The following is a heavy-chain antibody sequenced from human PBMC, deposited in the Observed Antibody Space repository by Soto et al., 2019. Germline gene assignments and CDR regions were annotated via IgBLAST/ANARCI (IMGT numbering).Heavy chain of an antibody. CDR3: ARGGKPLIKLVVAATSNWFDP. Sequence: SETLSLTCAVSGGSISSSNWWSWVRQPPGKGLEWIGEIYHSGSTNYNPSLKSRVTISVDKSKNQFSLKLSSVTAADTAVYYCARGGKPLIKLVVAATSNWFDPWGQGTLVTVSS. CDR1: GGSISSSNW. J-gene: IGHJ5*02. CDR2: IYHSGST. D-gene: IGHD2-15*01. V-gene: IGHV4-4*02.